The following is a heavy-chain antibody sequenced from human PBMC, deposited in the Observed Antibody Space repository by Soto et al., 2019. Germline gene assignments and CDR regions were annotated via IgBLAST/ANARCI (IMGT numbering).Heavy chain of an antibody. Sequence: EVQLVESGGGLVKPGASLRLSCAASGLTMTNAWMTWVRQAPGKGLEWIGHVKSESDGGTTEYATGVKGKFTISRDGSKNTLDLQMSSLRTEDTAMYYCTTKNGYTAPTEYCGQGTMVTVSS. D-gene: IGHD3-16*01. J-gene: IGHJ4*02. CDR3: TTKNGYTAPTEY. V-gene: IGHV3-15*01. CDR2: VKSESDGGTT. CDR1: GLTMTNAW.